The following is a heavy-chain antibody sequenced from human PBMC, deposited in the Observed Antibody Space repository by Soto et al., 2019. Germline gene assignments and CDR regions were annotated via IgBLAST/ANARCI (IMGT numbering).Heavy chain of an antibody. Sequence: QVQLVESGGGVVQPGRSLRLSCAGSTFTFSDYGIHWVRQAPGRGLEWVAAISYDGSGKYYADSVKGRFTISRDNSKNTVYLQMSSLRAEDTAVYYCVTALRCGINLGGGEFDYWGQGTLVTVSS. J-gene: IGHJ4*02. V-gene: IGHV3-30*03. D-gene: IGHD1-26*01. CDR3: VTALRCGINLGGGEFDY. CDR1: TFTFSDYG. CDR2: ISYDGSGK.